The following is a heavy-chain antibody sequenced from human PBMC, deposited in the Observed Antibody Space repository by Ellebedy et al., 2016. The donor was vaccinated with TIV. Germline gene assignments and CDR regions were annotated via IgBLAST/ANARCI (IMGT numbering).Heavy chain of an antibody. J-gene: IGHJ4*02. CDR2: INHSGST. V-gene: IGHV4-34*01. D-gene: IGHD3-10*01. CDR1: GGSFSGYY. CDR3: ARREYYGSGSYDY. Sequence: SETLSLXXAVYGGSFSGYYWSWIRQPPGKGLEWIGEINHSGSTNYNPSLKSRVTISVDTSKNQFSLKLSSVTAADTAVYYCARREYYGSGSYDYWGQGTLVTVSS.